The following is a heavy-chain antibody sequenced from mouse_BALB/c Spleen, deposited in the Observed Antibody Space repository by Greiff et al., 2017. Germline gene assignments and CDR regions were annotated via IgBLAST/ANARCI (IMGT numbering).Heavy chain of an antibody. Sequence: EVQLVESGGGLVKPGGSLKLSCAASGFAFSSYDMSWVRQTPEKRLEWVAYISSGGGSTYYPDTVKGRFTISRDNAKNTLYLQMSSLKSEDTAMYYCARPGYDGYYFDYWGQGTTLTVSS. CDR2: ISSGGGST. CDR1: GFAFSSYD. D-gene: IGHD2-14*01. J-gene: IGHJ2*01. V-gene: IGHV5-12-1*01. CDR3: ARPGYDGYYFDY.